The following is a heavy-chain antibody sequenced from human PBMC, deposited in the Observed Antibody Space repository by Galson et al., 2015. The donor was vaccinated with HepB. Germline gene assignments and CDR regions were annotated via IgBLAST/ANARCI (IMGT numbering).Heavy chain of an antibody. CDR1: GFTFSNYW. D-gene: IGHD6-6*01. CDR3: AALSDSSSSKPHDY. CDR2: ISYDGSNK. Sequence: SLRLSCAASGFTFSNYWMHWVRQAPGKGLEWVAVISYDGSNKYYADSVKGRFTISRDNSKNTLYLQMNSLRAEDTAVYYCAALSDSSSSKPHDYWGQGTLVTVSS. V-gene: IGHV3-30*03. J-gene: IGHJ4*02.